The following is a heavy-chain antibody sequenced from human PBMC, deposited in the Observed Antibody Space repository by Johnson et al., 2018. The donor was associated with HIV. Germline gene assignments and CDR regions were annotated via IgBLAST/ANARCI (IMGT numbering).Heavy chain of an antibody. J-gene: IGHJ3*02. CDR2: ISWSSGRI. CDR3: AKDRTHEPFDI. CDR1: GLTFSDYG. V-gene: IGHV3-9*01. Sequence: VQLVESGGGVVQPGRSLRLSCATSGLTFSDYGMHWVRQAPGKGLEWVSGISWSSGRIGYADSVKGRFTISRDNAKNSLYLQMDRLRAEDTAVYYCAKDRTHEPFDIWGQGTMVTVS.